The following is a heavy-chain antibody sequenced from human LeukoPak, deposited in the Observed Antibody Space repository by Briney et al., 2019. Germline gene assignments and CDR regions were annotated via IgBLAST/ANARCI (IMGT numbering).Heavy chain of an antibody. CDR3: AKDTYSPNGNWFDP. CDR2: ISGSGGST. D-gene: IGHD1-26*01. Sequence: GGSLRLPCAASGFTFSSYAMSWVRQAPGKGLEWVSAISGSGGSTYYADSVKGQFTISRDNSNNTLYLQMNSLKPEDTAVYYCAKDTYSPNGNWFDPWGQGTLVTVSS. J-gene: IGHJ5*02. CDR1: GFTFSSYA. V-gene: IGHV3-23*01.